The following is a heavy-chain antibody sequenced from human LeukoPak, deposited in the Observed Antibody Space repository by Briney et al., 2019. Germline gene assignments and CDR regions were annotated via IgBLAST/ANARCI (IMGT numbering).Heavy chain of an antibody. CDR2: IYHSGST. CDR3: ARVAVGYYGSGGYYNWFDP. D-gene: IGHD3-10*01. V-gene: IGHV4-4*02. CDR1: GGSISSSNW. Sequence: SETLSLTCAVSGGSISSSNWWSWVRQPPGKGLEWIGEIYHSGSTNYNPSLKSRVTISVDKSKNQFSLKLSSVTAADTAVYYCARVAVGYYGSGGYYNWFDPWGQGTLVTVSS. J-gene: IGHJ5*02.